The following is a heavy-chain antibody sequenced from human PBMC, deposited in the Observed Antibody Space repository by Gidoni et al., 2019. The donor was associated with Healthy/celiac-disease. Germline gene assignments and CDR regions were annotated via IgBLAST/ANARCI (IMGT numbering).Heavy chain of an antibody. CDR2: IWYDGSNK. V-gene: IGHV3-33*01. Sequence: QVQLVESGGGVVQPGRSLRLSCAASGFTFSSYGMHWVRQAPGKGLEGVAVIWYDGSNKYYADSVKGRFTISRDNSKNTLYLQMNSLRAEDTAVYYCAREVKALQGESWFDPWGQGTLVTVSS. D-gene: IGHD3-16*01. J-gene: IGHJ5*02. CDR1: GFTFSSYG. CDR3: AREVKALQGESWFDP.